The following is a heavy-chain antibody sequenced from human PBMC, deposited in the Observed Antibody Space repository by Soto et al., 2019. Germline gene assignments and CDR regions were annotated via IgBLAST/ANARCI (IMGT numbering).Heavy chain of an antibody. V-gene: IGHV4-30-2*01. J-gene: IGHJ4*02. D-gene: IGHD3-10*01. CDR3: ARENNVLPGGYFDY. CDR2: IYHSGST. CDR1: GGSISSGGYS. Sequence: QLQLQESGSGLVKPSQTLSLTCAVSGGSISSGGYSWSWIRQPPGKGLEWIGYIYHSGSTYYNPSPKSRGTISVDRSKNQFSLKLSSVTAADTAVYYCARENNVLPGGYFDYWGQGTLVTVSS.